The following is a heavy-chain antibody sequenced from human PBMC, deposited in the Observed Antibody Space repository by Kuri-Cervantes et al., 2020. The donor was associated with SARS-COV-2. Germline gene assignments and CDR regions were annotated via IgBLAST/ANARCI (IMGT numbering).Heavy chain of an antibody. D-gene: IGHD4-17*01. CDR1: GDAISSGTYY. CDR3: ARGLCGTVTPPGMDV. J-gene: IGHJ6*02. V-gene: IGHV4-39*07. Sequence: SETLSLTCTVSGDAISSGTYYWGWIRQPPGKGLDWIETIYYGRATYYNPSRQSRVTMSVDASRYQYSLKLSSVTAADTALYYCARGLCGTVTPPGMDVWGQGTTVTVSS. CDR2: IYYGRAT.